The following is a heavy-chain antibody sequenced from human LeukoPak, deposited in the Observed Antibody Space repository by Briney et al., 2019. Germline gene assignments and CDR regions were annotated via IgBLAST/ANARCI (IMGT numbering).Heavy chain of an antibody. CDR1: GGTLSGFG. V-gene: IGHV1-69*13. CDR2: IILRFGTV. Sequence: SVKVSCKSSGGTLSGFGISWVRQAPGQGPEWMGGIILRFGTVNYAQKFQGRVTITADESTNTAYMEMGSLKSEDTAIYYCARGKPASGSFYKDQYHYMDVWGKGTAVTISS. D-gene: IGHD1-26*01. J-gene: IGHJ6*03. CDR3: ARGKPASGSFYKDQYHYMDV.